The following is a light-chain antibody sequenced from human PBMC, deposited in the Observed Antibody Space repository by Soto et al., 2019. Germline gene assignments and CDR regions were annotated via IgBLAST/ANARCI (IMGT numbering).Light chain of an antibody. CDR1: QSVLYSSNNKNY. Sequence: DIVMTQSPDSLAVSLGERATINCKSSQSVLYSSNNKNYLAWYQQKPGQPPKLLIYWSSTRESGVPDLFSGCGSGTDFTLTISSLQAEDVAVYYCQQYYSTPPTFGQGTKGDIK. CDR3: QQYYSTPPT. J-gene: IGKJ1*01. V-gene: IGKV4-1*01. CDR2: WSS.